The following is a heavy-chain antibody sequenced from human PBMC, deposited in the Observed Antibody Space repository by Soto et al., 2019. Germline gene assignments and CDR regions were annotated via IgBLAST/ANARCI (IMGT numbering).Heavy chain of an antibody. D-gene: IGHD2-8*01. V-gene: IGHV3-23*01. J-gene: IGHJ6*02. Sequence: VQLLESGGGMVQPGGSLRLSCGASGFAFGTYAMNWVRQAPGKGLEWLSGISSRGGSTFYADSVQGRFIISRDNSKNTLYLQMDNLRVEDTAIYYCAKGGAEMLGYYYYFVMDVWGQGTTVSVSS. CDR1: GFAFGTYA. CDR3: AKGGAEMLGYYYYFVMDV. CDR2: ISSRGGST.